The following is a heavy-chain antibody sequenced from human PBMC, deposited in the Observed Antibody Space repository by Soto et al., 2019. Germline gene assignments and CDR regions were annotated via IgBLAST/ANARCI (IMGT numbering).Heavy chain of an antibody. Sequence: QVQLEQSGAEVKKPGASVKVSCKASGYTFNSHAIHWVRQAPGQRLEWMGWINVVNGNTKYSPKFQGRVSITRDKAANTAYMELHSLTSEDTAVYYCARLLPESTRGGPSWGQGTLVTVSS. J-gene: IGHJ4*02. V-gene: IGHV1-3*01. D-gene: IGHD3-16*01. CDR1: GYTFNSHA. CDR3: ARLLPESTRGGPS. CDR2: INVVNGNT.